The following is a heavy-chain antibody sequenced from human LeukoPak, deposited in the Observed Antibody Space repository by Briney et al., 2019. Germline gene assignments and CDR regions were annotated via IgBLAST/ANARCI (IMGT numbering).Heavy chain of an antibody. CDR3: ARLSGAYGDYTAIDY. J-gene: IGHJ4*02. CDR1: GGTFSSYA. D-gene: IGHD4-17*01. V-gene: IGHV1-69*05. Sequence: SVKVSCKASGGTFSSYAISWVRQAPGQGLEWMGRIIPIFGTANYAQKFQGRVTITTDESTSTAYMELSSLRSEDTAVYYCARLSGAYGDYTAIDYWGQGTLVTVSS. CDR2: IIPIFGTA.